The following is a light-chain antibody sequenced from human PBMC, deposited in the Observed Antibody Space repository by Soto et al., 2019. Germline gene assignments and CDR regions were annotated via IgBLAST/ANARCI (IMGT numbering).Light chain of an antibody. Sequence: EIVLTQSPGTLSLSPGERATLSCRASQSVSSGYLAWYQQEPGQAPRLLIYGASSRATGIPARFSGSGSGTDFTLTISRLEPEDFAVYYCQQYESSMWTFGQGTKVEIK. CDR3: QQYESSMWT. V-gene: IGKV3-20*01. J-gene: IGKJ1*01. CDR1: QSVSSGY. CDR2: GAS.